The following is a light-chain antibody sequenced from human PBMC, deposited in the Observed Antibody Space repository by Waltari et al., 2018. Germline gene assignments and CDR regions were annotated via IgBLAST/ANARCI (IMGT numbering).Light chain of an antibody. Sequence: QSVLTQRPSVSAAAGQKVTISCSGSSSNIGKNSVSWYQQLPGTAPKLLIYDNNRGPSGIPDRFSGAKSGTSATLGITGLQTGDEADYYCGTGDSSLSIVLFGGGTKLTVL. V-gene: IGLV1-51*01. CDR2: DNN. CDR3: GTGDSSLSIVL. CDR1: SSNIGKNS. J-gene: IGLJ2*01.